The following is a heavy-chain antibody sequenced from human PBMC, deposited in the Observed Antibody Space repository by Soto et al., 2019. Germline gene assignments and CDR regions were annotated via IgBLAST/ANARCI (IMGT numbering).Heavy chain of an antibody. D-gene: IGHD3-22*01. CDR2: ILYDGSNK. Sequence: GGSLRLSCAASGFTFSSYGMHWVRQAPGKGLEWVAVILYDGSNKYYADSVTGRFTISRDNSKNTLYLQMNSLRLEDTAVYYCAKGDSYDSSGFPRHMDVWGQGTTVTVSS. CDR1: GFTFSSYG. CDR3: AKGDSYDSSGFPRHMDV. V-gene: IGHV3-30*18. J-gene: IGHJ6*02.